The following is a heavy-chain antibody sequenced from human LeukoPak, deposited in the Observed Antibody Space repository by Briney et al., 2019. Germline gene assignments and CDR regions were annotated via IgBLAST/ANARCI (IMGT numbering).Heavy chain of an antibody. CDR3: ARDMWQQFDWFDP. V-gene: IGHV1-2*02. CDR2: INPNTGDT. J-gene: IGHJ5*02. Sequence: GASVKVSCKAPGYTFTAYYMHWVRQAPGQGLEWMGWINPNTGDTNSAERFQGRVTMTRDSSISTAYLELSRLTSDDTAVYYCARDMWQQFDWFDPWGKGTLVTVSS. CDR1: GYTFTAYY. D-gene: IGHD6-13*01.